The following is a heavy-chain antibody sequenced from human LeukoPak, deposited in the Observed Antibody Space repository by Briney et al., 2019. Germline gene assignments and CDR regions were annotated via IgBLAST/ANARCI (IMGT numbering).Heavy chain of an antibody. Sequence: PGGSLRLSCAASGFTFSSFSMIWVRQAPGKGLEWVSSISSSITYTFYADSVKGRFTISRDNAKNSLFLQMSSLRAEDTAVYYCAKGVVDRGADCWGQGTLVTVSS. J-gene: IGHJ4*02. CDR3: AKGVVDRGADC. CDR1: GFTFSSFS. D-gene: IGHD2-15*01. V-gene: IGHV3-21*01. CDR2: ISSSITYT.